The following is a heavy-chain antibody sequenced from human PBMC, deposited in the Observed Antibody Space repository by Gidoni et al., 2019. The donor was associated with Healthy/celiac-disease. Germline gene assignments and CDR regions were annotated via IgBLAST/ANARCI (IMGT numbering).Heavy chain of an antibody. CDR1: GYTFTSYG. J-gene: IGHJ4*02. CDR2: ITGYNGNT. D-gene: IGHD2-2*01. CDR3: ARDLENCDCSVVVPAARPDY. Sequence: QLQLLQSGAEVQKPGASVKVSCKVSGYTFTSYGISWVRQAPGHGLEWMGWITGYNGNTNDAQKVQSRVTMTTDTSTSTAYMELRSLRSDDTAVYYCARDLENCDCSVVVPAARPDYWGQGTLVTVSS. V-gene: IGHV1-18*04.